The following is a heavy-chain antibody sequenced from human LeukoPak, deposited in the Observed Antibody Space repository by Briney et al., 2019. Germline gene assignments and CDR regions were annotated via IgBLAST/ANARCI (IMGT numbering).Heavy chain of an antibody. D-gene: IGHD6-13*01. J-gene: IGHJ5*02. Sequence: ASVKVSCKASGYTFTSYGISWVRQAPGQELEWMGWISAYNGNTNYAQKLQGRVTMTTDTSTSTAYMELRSLRSDDTAVYYCARGAPYSSSWYLFDPWGQGTLVTVSS. CDR2: ISAYNGNT. V-gene: IGHV1-18*01. CDR1: GYTFTSYG. CDR3: ARGAPYSSSWYLFDP.